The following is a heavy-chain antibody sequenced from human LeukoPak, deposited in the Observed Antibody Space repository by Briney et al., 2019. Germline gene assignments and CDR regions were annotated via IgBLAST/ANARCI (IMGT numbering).Heavy chain of an antibody. CDR3: VKTMLTFGGVIRTDAFDI. CDR2: INNNGDST. D-gene: IGHD3-16*01. CDR1: GFTFSTFA. Sequence: GGSLRLSCSASGFTFSTFAMHWVRQAPGKRLEYVSGINNNGDSTYYSDSVKARLTISRDNSKNTLFLQMASLRAEDTAVYYCVKTMLTFGGVIRTDAFDIWGQGTMVIVSS. J-gene: IGHJ3*02. V-gene: IGHV3-64D*06.